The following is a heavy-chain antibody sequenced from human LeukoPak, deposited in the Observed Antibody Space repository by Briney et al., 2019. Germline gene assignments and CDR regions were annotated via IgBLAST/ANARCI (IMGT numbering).Heavy chain of an antibody. J-gene: IGHJ2*01. CDR2: VYPNGRT. Sequence: GGSLRLSCSASGFSVSGNYMTWVRQAPGQGPEWVSVVYPNGRTHYADSVKDRFTVARDNFRNALYLQMDSLRVEDTALYYCARRWSLDLWGRGTLVTVSS. CDR1: GFSVSGNY. V-gene: IGHV3-66*04. CDR3: ARRWSLDL.